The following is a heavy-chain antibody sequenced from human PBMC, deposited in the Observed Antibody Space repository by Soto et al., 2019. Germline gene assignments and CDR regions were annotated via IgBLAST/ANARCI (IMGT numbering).Heavy chain of an antibody. CDR1: GGSISSGDYY. Sequence: QVQLQESGPGLVKPSQTLSLTCTVSGGSISSGDYYWTWIRQPPGQGLEWIGYSYYSGYTYYNPSLKSRITISVDTSKNQFSLKLTSVTAADTAVYFCARGGNGYHILTGFSSHYWGQGTLVTVSS. D-gene: IGHD3-9*01. CDR2: SYYSGYT. J-gene: IGHJ4*02. CDR3: ARGGNGYHILTGFSSHY. V-gene: IGHV4-30-4*01.